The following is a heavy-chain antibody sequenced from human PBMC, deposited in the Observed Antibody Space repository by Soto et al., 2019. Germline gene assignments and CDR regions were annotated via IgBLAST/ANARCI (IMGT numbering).Heavy chain of an antibody. CDR3: AKDQGLLWFGGGFDY. V-gene: IGHV3-23*01. D-gene: IGHD3-10*01. Sequence: GGALRLSCAASGFTFSSYAMSWVRQAPGKGLEWVSAISGRGGSTYYADSVKGRFTISRDNSKNTLYLQMNSLRAEDTAVYYCAKDQGLLWFGGGFDYWGQGTLVTVSS. CDR1: GFTFSSYA. CDR2: ISGRGGST. J-gene: IGHJ4*02.